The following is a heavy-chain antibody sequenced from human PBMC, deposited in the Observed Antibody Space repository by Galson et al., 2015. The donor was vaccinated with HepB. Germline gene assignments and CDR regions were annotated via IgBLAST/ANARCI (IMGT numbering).Heavy chain of an antibody. D-gene: IGHD6-13*01. J-gene: IGHJ4*02. CDR1: GFTFSSYA. Sequence: SLRLSCAASGFTFSSYAMHWVRQAPGKGLEWVAVISYDGSNKYYADSVKGRFTISRDNSKNTLYLQMNSLRAEDTAVYYCASPPGRIAAAVLYWGQGTLVTVSS. CDR2: ISYDGSNK. V-gene: IGHV3-30-3*01. CDR3: ASPPGRIAAAVLY.